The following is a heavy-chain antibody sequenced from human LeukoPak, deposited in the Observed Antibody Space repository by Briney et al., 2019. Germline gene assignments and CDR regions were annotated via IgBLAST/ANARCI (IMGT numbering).Heavy chain of an antibody. D-gene: IGHD3-22*01. CDR2: ITGSSSLI. CDR1: GFTFSTYS. CDR3: ARNYDSSGYGYNWFDP. J-gene: IGHJ5*02. Sequence: GGSLRLSCAASGFTFSTYSMNWVRQAPGKGLEWVSSITGSSSLIYYVDSVKGRFTISRDNAKNSLRLQMNSLRAEDTAVYYCARNYDSSGYGYNWFDPWGQGTLVTVSS. V-gene: IGHV3-21*01.